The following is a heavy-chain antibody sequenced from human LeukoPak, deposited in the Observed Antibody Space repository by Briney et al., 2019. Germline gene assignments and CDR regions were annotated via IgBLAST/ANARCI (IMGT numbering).Heavy chain of an antibody. CDR2: ISSSSSYI. J-gene: IGHJ4*02. CDR3: VGNRRY. V-gene: IGHV3-21*01. Sequence: PGGSLTLSCAASGFTFSSYSMNWVRQAPGKGLEWVSSISSSSSYIYHADSVKGRFTISRDNAKNSLYLQMNSLRAEDTAVYYCVGNRRYWGQGTLVTVSS. CDR1: GFTFSSYS. D-gene: IGHD1-14*01.